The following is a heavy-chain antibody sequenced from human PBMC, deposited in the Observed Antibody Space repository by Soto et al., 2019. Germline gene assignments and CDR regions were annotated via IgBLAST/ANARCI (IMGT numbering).Heavy chain of an antibody. CDR1: GYTFTSYA. Sequence: QVQLVQSGAEVKKPGASVKVSCKASGYTFTSYAMHWVRQAPGQRLEWMGWINAGNGNTKYSQKFQGRVTITRDTSASTAYMELSSLRSEDTAVYYCAGGGCSSTSCYVEGWFDPWGQGTLVTVSS. CDR3: AGGGCSSTSCYVEGWFDP. D-gene: IGHD2-2*01. V-gene: IGHV1-3*01. CDR2: INAGNGNT. J-gene: IGHJ5*02.